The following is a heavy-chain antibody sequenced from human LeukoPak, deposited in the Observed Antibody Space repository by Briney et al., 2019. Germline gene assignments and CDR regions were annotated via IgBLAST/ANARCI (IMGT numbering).Heavy chain of an antibody. CDR1: GFTFSTYW. J-gene: IGHJ4*02. Sequence: GGSLRLSCAASGFTFSTYWMSWVRQAPGKGLEWVANIKQDGSDKFYVDSVKGRFTISRDNAKSSLYLQMNSLRAEDTAVYFCVRAIGSNTLWGQGTLVTVSS. CDR3: VRAIGSNTL. CDR2: IKQDGSDK. V-gene: IGHV3-7*01. D-gene: IGHD4-23*01.